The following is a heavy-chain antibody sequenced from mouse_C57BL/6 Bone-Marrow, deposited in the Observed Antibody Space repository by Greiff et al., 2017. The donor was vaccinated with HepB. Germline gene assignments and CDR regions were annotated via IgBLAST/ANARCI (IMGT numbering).Heavy chain of an antibody. J-gene: IGHJ3*01. CDR1: GYTFTSYW. CDR3: ARRTGNYWFAY. CDR2: IHPNSGST. D-gene: IGHD2-1*01. Sequence: QVQLKQPGAELVKPGASVKLSCKASGYTFTSYWMHWVKQRPGQGLEWIGMIHPNSGSTNYNEKFKSKATLTVDKSSSTAYMQLSSLTSEDSAVYYCARRTGNYWFAYWGQGTLVTVSA. V-gene: IGHV1-64*01.